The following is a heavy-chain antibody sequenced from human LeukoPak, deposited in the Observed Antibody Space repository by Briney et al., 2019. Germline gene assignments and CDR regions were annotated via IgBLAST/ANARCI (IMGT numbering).Heavy chain of an antibody. Sequence: GGSLRLSCAASGFTFSSYGMHWVRQAPGKGLEWVAVIWYDGSNKYYADSVKGRFTISRDNSKNTLYLQMNSLRAEDTAVYYCARDKSTGKYFDLWGRGTLVTVSS. CDR2: IWYDGSNK. D-gene: IGHD2/OR15-2a*01. J-gene: IGHJ2*01. V-gene: IGHV3-33*08. CDR3: ARDKSTGKYFDL. CDR1: GFTFSSYG.